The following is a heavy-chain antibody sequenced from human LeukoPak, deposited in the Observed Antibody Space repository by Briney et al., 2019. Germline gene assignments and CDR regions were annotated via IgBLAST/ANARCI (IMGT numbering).Heavy chain of an antibody. D-gene: IGHD1-26*01. CDR1: GGSINSVNYY. Sequence: PSETLTLTCTVSGGSINSVNYYWGWIRQPPGKGLEWIGSIYYSGSAYYSSALKSRVTISVDTSKNQFSLKLTSVTAADTAVYFCARDSVGGTGHDAFDIWGQGTMATVSS. CDR3: ARDSVGGTGHDAFDI. J-gene: IGHJ3*02. CDR2: IYYSGSA. V-gene: IGHV4-39*07.